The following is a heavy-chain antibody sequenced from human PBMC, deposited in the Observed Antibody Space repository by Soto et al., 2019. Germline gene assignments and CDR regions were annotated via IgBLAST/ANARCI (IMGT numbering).Heavy chain of an antibody. D-gene: IGHD6-13*01. CDR3: AKDRERDAWYEDY. Sequence: PGGSLRLSCVASGFSFSSYAMSWVRQAPGEGLEWVSVISGSDGSTYYADSAKGRFTISRDNSKNTLYLQMNSLRAEDTAVYYCAKDRERDAWYEDYWGQGTLVTVSS. CDR1: GFSFSSYA. V-gene: IGHV3-23*01. J-gene: IGHJ4*02. CDR2: ISGSDGST.